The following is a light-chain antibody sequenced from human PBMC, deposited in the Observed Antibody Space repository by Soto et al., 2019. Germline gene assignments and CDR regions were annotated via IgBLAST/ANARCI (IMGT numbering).Light chain of an antibody. CDR3: QSYDNSLSGSGV. CDR2: GHN. CDR1: TSNIGAGYE. J-gene: IGLJ3*02. Sequence: QSVLTQPPSVSGAPGPRVTISCTGSTSNIGAGYEVHWYQQLPGTAPKLLVSGHNIRPSGVPDRFSGFKSGASASLVITGLQAEDEADYYCQSYDNSLSGSGVFGGGTKLTVL. V-gene: IGLV1-40*01.